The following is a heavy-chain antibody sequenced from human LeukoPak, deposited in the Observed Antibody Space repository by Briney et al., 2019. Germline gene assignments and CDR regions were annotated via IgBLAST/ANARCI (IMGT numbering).Heavy chain of an antibody. Sequence: SETLSLTCTVSGGSISTSSHYWGWIRQPPGKGLEWIGSIHYRGATYYNPSLKSRVTTSVDTSKNQFSLRLNSVTAADTAVYHCARDVFSGTGLWDYGMDVWGQGTTVTVSS. CDR3: ARDVFSGTGLWDYGMDV. CDR2: IHYRGAT. V-gene: IGHV4-39*07. J-gene: IGHJ6*02. D-gene: IGHD3-10*01. CDR1: GGSISTSSHY.